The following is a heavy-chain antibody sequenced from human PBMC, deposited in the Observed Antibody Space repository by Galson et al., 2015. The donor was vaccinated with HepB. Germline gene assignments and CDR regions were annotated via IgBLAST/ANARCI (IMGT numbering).Heavy chain of an antibody. Sequence: SLRLSCAASGFTFSNCGVSWVRQAPGQGLEWVSSISGHGGSTYYAESVKGRFTTSRDNSKNMLHLQLNSLRAEDTAVYYCAKHPPRVTMIVVVPGGWFDYWGQGTLVTVSS. J-gene: IGHJ4*02. CDR1: GFTFSNCG. CDR3: AKHPPRVTMIVVVPGGWFDY. D-gene: IGHD3-22*01. CDR2: ISGHGGST. V-gene: IGHV3-23*01.